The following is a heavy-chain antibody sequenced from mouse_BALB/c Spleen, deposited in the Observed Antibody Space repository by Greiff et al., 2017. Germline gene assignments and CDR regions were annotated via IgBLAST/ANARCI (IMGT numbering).Heavy chain of an antibody. Sequence: VMLVESGPGLVAPSQSLSITCTVSGFSLTSYGVHWVRQSPGKGLEWLGVIWSGGSTDYNAAFISRLSISKDNSKSQVFFKMNSLQANDTAIYYCARGAYYGNYDYAMDYWGQGTSVTVSS. CDR3: ARGAYYGNYDYAMDY. J-gene: IGHJ4*01. CDR2: IWSGGST. V-gene: IGHV2-2*02. CDR1: GFSLTSYG. D-gene: IGHD2-10*01.